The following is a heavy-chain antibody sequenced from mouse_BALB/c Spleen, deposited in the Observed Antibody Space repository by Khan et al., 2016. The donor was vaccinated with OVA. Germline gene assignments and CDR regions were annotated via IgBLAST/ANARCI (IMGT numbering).Heavy chain of an antibody. D-gene: IGHD2-14*01. CDR1: GYTFTSYT. V-gene: IGHV1-4*01. CDR2: INPSSGYT. CDR3: ARDGASYRNGGWFAY. J-gene: IGHJ3*01. Sequence: QVQLQQSGAELARPGASVKMSCKASGYTFTSYTIHWIKQRPGQGLEWIGYINPSSGYTNYNQKFKDKATLTADKSSTTAYMQLSSLTSDDSAVYYCARDGASYRNGGWFAYWGQGTLVTVSA.